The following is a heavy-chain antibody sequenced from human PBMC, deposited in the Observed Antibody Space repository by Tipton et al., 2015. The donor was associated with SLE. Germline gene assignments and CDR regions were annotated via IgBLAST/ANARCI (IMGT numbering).Heavy chain of an antibody. J-gene: IGHJ4*02. CDR3: VVDPFDY. V-gene: IGHV4-34*01. Sequence: TLSLTCAVYGGSFSGYYWSWIRQPPGKGLEWIGEINHSGSTNYNPSLKSRVTISVDTSKNQFSPKLSSVTAADTAVYYCVVDPFDYWGQGTLVTVSS. CDR1: GGSFSGYY. CDR2: INHSGST.